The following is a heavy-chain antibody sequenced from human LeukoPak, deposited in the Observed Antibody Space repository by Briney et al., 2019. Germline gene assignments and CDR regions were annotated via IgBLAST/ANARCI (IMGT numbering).Heavy chain of an antibody. CDR2: INPNSGGT. J-gene: IGHJ6*03. V-gene: IGHV1-2*02. CDR3: ARLGVVPAATHLYYYYMDV. CDR1: GYTFTGYY. Sequence: ASVKVSCKASGYTFTGYYMHWVRQAPGQGLEWMGWINPNSGGTNYAQKFQGRVTMTRDTSISTAYMELSRLRSDDTAVYYCARLGVVPAATHLYYYYMDVWGKGTTVTVSS. D-gene: IGHD2-2*01.